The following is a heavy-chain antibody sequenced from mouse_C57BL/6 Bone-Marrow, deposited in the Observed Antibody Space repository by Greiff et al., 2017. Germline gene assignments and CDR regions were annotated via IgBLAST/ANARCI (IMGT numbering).Heavy chain of an antibody. Sequence: QVQLQQPGAELVKPGASVKMSCKASGYTFTSYWITWVKQRPGQGLEWIGDIYPGSGSTNYNEKFKSKATLTVDTSSSTAYMQLSSLTSEDSAVYYCARRGYHIDAMDYWGQGTSVTVSS. CDR3: ARRGYHIDAMDY. J-gene: IGHJ4*01. CDR1: GYTFTSYW. CDR2: IYPGSGST. D-gene: IGHD3-1*01. V-gene: IGHV1-55*01.